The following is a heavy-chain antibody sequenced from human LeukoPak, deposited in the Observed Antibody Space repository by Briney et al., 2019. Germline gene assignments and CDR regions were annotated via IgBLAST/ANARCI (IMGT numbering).Heavy chain of an antibody. Sequence: SETLSLTCTVSGGSISSSTYYRGWIRQPPGMGLEWIGSFYYSGSTYYNPSLKTRVTISVDTSKNQFSLKLTSVTAADTAVYYCARDPPPYYYDSSPHGGQGTLVTVSA. J-gene: IGHJ4*02. CDR3: ARDPPPYYYDSSPH. V-gene: IGHV4-39*07. CDR1: GGSISSSTYY. CDR2: FYYSGST. D-gene: IGHD3-22*01.